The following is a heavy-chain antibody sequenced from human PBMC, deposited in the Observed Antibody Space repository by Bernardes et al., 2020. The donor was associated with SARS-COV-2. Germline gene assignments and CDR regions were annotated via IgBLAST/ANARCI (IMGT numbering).Heavy chain of an antibody. J-gene: IGHJ6*02. V-gene: IGHV1-46*03. Sequence: ASVKVSCKASGYTFTNYYLHWVRQAPGQGLEWMGIINPSGGTTNYAQKFQGRVTMTRDTSTNTVYMDMSSLTSEDTAVYYCTRVLLDGEAGFGMDVWGQGTTVTVSS. CDR3: TRVLLDGEAGFGMDV. D-gene: IGHD4-17*01. CDR2: INPSGGTT. CDR1: GYTFTNYY.